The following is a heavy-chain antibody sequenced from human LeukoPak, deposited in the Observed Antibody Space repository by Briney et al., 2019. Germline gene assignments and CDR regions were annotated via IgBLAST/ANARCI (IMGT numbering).Heavy chain of an antibody. D-gene: IGHD4-11*01. CDR3: ANNDYNNPEG. Sequence: GGSLRLSCVASGFTLSNFDRSWVRKPPGKGLAWVSAISGRGGRTYYADSVKGRFTISRDNPKNTLYLQMNSLRAEDTAVYYCANNDYNNPEGWGQGTLVTVSS. CDR1: GFTLSNFD. V-gene: IGHV3-23*01. CDR2: ISGRGGRT. J-gene: IGHJ4*02.